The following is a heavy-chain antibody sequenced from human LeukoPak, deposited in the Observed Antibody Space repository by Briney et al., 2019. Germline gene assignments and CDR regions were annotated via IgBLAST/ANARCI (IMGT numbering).Heavy chain of an antibody. V-gene: IGHV3-23*01. CDR2: ISGSGGST. Sequence: GGSLRLSCAASGFTFSSYAMSWVRQAPGEGLEWVSAISGSGGSTYYADSVKGRFTISRDNSKNTLYLQMNSLRAEDTAVYYCAKGKSSGWYGGFDYWGQGTLVTVSS. J-gene: IGHJ4*02. CDR3: AKGKSSGWYGGFDY. CDR1: GFTFSSYA. D-gene: IGHD6-19*01.